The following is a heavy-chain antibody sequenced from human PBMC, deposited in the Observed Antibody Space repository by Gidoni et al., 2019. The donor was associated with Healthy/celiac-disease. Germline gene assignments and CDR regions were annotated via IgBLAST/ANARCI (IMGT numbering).Heavy chain of an antibody. CDR3: ARSGKYSGSSFDY. J-gene: IGHJ4*02. CDR1: GFTFSSYS. Sequence: EVQLVESGGGLVKLGGSLRLSCAASGFTFSSYSMNRVRQAQGTGLEWASSISSSSSYIYYADSVKGRFTISRDNAKNSLYLQMNSLRAEDTAVYYCARSGKYSGSSFDYWGQGTLVTVSS. CDR2: ISSSSSYI. V-gene: IGHV3-21*01. D-gene: IGHD1-26*01.